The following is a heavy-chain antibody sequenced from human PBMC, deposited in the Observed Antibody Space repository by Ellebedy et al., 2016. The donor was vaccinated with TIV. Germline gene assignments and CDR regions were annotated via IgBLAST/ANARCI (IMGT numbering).Heavy chain of an antibody. CDR1: GYTFTSYA. V-gene: IGHV1-3*01. Sequence: ASVKVSCXASGYTFTSYAMHWVRQAPGQRLEWMGWINAGNGNTKYSQKFQGRVTITRDTSASTAYMELSSLRSEDTAVYYCARDPRTTVTNYYYGMDVWGQGTTVTVSS. D-gene: IGHD4-17*01. CDR3: ARDPRTTVTNYYYGMDV. CDR2: INAGNGNT. J-gene: IGHJ6*02.